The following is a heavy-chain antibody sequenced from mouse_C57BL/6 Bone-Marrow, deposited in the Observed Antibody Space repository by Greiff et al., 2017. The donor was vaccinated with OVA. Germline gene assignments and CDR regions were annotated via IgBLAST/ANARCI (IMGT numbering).Heavy chain of an antibody. CDR1: GYTFTSYW. CDR3: ARSGPLLLRSFAY. Sequence: QVQLKQPGAELVKPGASVKMSCKASGYTFTSYWITWVKQRPGQGLEWIGDIYPGSGSTNYNEKFKSKATLTVDTSSSTAYMQLSSLTSEDSAVYYCARSGPLLLRSFAYWGQGTLVTVSA. J-gene: IGHJ3*01. CDR2: IYPGSGST. D-gene: IGHD1-1*01. V-gene: IGHV1-55*01.